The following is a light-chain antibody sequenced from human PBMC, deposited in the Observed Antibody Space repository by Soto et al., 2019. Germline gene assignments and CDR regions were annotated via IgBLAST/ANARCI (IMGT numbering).Light chain of an antibody. V-gene: IGKV3-15*01. CDR1: QSISTN. CDR2: GAS. J-gene: IGKJ2*01. Sequence: EIVMTQSPATLSVFPGERATLSCRASQSISTNLAWYQQKPGQAPRLLIYGASARATGIPARFSGSGSGTEFTLTISSLQSEDFAVYYCHQYNNWPPYTFGQGTKLEFK. CDR3: HQYNNWPPYT.